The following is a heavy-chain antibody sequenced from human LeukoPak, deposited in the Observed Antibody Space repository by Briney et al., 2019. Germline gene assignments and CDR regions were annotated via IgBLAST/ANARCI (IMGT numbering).Heavy chain of an antibody. V-gene: IGHV3-23*01. CDR1: GFTFSRYA. Sequence: GGSLRLSFAASGFTFSRYAMSWVRQAPGKGLEWVSTISGDGGRTYYTDSVKGRVTISRDNSKNTLYLQMNSLRAEDTAVYYCAKERAVAGYYYYGMDVWGQGTTVTVSS. CDR3: AKERAVAGYYYYGMDV. D-gene: IGHD6-19*01. J-gene: IGHJ6*02. CDR2: ISGDGGRT.